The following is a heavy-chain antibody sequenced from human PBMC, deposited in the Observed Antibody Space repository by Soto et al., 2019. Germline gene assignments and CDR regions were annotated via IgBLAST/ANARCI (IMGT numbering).Heavy chain of an antibody. V-gene: IGHV1-18*04. CDR1: GCRYTSNV. CDR2: ISAYNGNT. Sequence: GASGKESCKDSGCRYTSNVISWVRQAPGQGIEWMGWISAYNGNTNYAQKLQGRVTMTTDTSTSTAHMELRSLRSDDTAEYYSERALTYASFQRSFDIR. D-gene: IGHD4-17*01. J-gene: IGHJ3*02. CDR3: ERALTYASFQRSFDI.